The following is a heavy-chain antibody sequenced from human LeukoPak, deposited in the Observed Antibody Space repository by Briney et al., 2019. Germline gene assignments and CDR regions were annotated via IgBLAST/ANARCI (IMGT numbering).Heavy chain of an antibody. D-gene: IGHD1-14*01. CDR3: AKMKGHPLPKYHMDV. Sequence: PGGSLRLSCAASGFTFSGFAMSWVRRTPGKGLEWVSGISGTGDNTLYADSVKGRFTISRDNSKNTLYLEMNSLRAEDTAIYYCAKMKGHPLPKYHMDVWGQGTTVTASS. CDR2: ISGTGDNT. V-gene: IGHV3-23*01. CDR1: GFTFSGFA. J-gene: IGHJ6*01.